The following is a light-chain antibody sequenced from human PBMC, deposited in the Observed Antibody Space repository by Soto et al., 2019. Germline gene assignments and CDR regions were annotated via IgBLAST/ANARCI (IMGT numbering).Light chain of an antibody. CDR2: DAS. V-gene: IGKV1-13*02. CDR3: QQFNSYRFN. Sequence: AIQLTQSPSSLSASVGDRVTITCRASQGISSALAWYQQKPGKAPKLLIYDASSLLCGVPSRFSGSGSGTDLTLTNSSLQPEDFATYDCQQFNSYRFNFGPGTKVDSK. CDR1: QGISSA. J-gene: IGKJ3*01.